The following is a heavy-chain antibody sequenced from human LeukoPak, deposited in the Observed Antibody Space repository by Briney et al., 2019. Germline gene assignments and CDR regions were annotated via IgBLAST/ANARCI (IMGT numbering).Heavy chain of an antibody. J-gene: IGHJ4*02. V-gene: IGHV3-11*01. Sequence: GGSLRLSCAASGFTFSDYYMSWLRQAPGKGLEWVSYISSSGSTIYYADSVKGRFTISRDNSKNTLYLQMSSLTAKDTAVYYCAKDRSIGTYYTFDSWGQGTLVTVSS. CDR1: GFTFSDYY. D-gene: IGHD1-26*01. CDR3: AKDRSIGTYYTFDS. CDR2: ISSSGSTI.